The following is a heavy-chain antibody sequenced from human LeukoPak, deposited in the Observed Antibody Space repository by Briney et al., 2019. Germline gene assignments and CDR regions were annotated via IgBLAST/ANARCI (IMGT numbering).Heavy chain of an antibody. D-gene: IGHD1-26*01. CDR1: GDSVSSNSAA. CDR3: ARDSFIGSYYWDVCAFDY. J-gene: IGHJ4*02. V-gene: IGHV6-1*01. CDR2: TYYRSKWYN. Sequence: SQTLSLTCAISGDSVSSNSAAWNWIRQSPSRGLEWLGRTYYRSKWYNDYAVSVKSRITINPDTSKNQFSLQLNSVTPEDTAVYYCARDSFIGSYYWDVCAFDYWGQGTLVTVSS.